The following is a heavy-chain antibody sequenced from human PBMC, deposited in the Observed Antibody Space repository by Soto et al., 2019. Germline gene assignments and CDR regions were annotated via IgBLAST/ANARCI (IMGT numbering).Heavy chain of an antibody. Sequence: QVQLVQSGTEVKKPGASVKVSCKASGYAFRTYAISWVRQAPGQGLEWMGWISAYSGNTNYAQKFQGRVTMTTDTSTFTSYMELRSLRSDDMAVYYCARDSGSSTVTYYYFGMDVWGQGTTVTVSS. J-gene: IGHJ6*02. CDR2: ISAYSGNT. D-gene: IGHD3-10*01. V-gene: IGHV1-18*03. CDR1: GYAFRTYA. CDR3: ARDSGSSTVTYYYFGMDV.